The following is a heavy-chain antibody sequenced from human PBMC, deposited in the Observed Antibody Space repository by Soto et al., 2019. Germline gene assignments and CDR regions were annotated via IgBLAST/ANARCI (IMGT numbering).Heavy chain of an antibody. CDR3: AHAAYDSGYVYGLDV. D-gene: IGHD5-12*01. V-gene: IGHV2-5*01. J-gene: IGHJ6*02. CDR1: GYSLSTCGVD. CDR2: IYWNDDK. Sequence: QITLKESGPTLVKPTQTLTLTCTFSGYSLSTCGVDVGWIRQPPGKALEWLTLIYWNDDKRYSPSLKSRLTITKDTSKNQVVLTMTNMDPVDTATYYCAHAAYDSGYVYGLDVWGQGTTVTVSS.